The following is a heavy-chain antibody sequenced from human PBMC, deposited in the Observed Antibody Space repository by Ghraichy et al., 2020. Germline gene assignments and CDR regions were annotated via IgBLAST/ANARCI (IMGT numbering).Heavy chain of an antibody. CDR1: VSPSVVST. CDR3: ARVPTMFGVAPGGMDI. V-gene: IGHV4-59*01. Sequence: SQTLHSPALSLVSPSVVSTGAGSGSPQGRDWNGLVISYSGTTNYSPSLKSRLTLSVDRSQNLVSLRLSSVTSADTAVYYCARVPTMFGVAPGGMDIWGQGTTVSIS. D-gene: IGHD3-3*01. CDR2: SYSGTT. J-gene: IGHJ6*02.